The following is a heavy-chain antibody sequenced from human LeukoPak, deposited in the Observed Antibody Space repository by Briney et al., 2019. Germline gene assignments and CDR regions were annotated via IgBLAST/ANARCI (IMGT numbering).Heavy chain of an antibody. V-gene: IGHV3-21*01. D-gene: IGHD6-13*01. CDR1: GFTFSSYS. Sequence: GGSLRLSCAASGFTFSSYSMNWVRQAPGKGLEWVSSISSSSSYIYYADSVKGRFTISRDNAKNSLYLQMNSLRAEDTAVYYCARDRTSRYSSSWYGRDAFDIWGQGTMVTVSS. J-gene: IGHJ3*02. CDR2: ISSSSSYI. CDR3: ARDRTSRYSSSWYGRDAFDI.